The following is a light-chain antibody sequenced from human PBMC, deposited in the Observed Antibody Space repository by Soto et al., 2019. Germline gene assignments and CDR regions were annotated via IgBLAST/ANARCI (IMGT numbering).Light chain of an antibody. CDR3: QKCKVASFT. CDR1: QDIGNF. V-gene: IGKV1-27*01. CDR2: AAS. Sequence: ILMTQSPSSLSAFVGDRGTITCRASQDIGNFLAWYQQKPGKVPKLLIYAASTLQSGVPSRFSGSGSGTDFTLTISSLQPEDVATYYCQKCKVASFTFGGGTKVDIX. J-gene: IGKJ4*01.